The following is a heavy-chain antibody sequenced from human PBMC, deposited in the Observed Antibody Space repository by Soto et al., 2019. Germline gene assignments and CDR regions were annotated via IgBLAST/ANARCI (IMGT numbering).Heavy chain of an antibody. D-gene: IGHD1-20*01. CDR1: GYTFTNSY. Sequence: GASVKVSCTASGYTFTNSYMHWVRQAPGQGLEWMGMINPSGGSPSYAHNFQGRVTMTLDTSTSTVYMELSSLRSEDTALYYCARDRGITGIHRVFDPWGQGTLVTVS. CDR3: ARDRGITGIHRVFDP. V-gene: IGHV1-46*01. J-gene: IGHJ5*02. CDR2: INPSGGSP.